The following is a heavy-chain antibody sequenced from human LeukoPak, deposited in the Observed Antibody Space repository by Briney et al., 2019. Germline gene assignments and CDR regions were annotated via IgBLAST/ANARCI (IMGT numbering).Heavy chain of an antibody. D-gene: IGHD5-12*01. J-gene: IGHJ5*02. V-gene: IGHV3-30*02. CDR2: IRYDGGNK. Sequence: GGSLRLSCAASGFTFSSYGMHWVRQAPGKGLEWVAFIRYDGGNKYYADSVKGRFTISRDNSKNTLYLQMSSLRAEDTAVYYWAKDTKAGVATGNWFDPWGQGTLVTVSS. CDR3: AKDTKAGVATGNWFDP. CDR1: GFTFSSYG.